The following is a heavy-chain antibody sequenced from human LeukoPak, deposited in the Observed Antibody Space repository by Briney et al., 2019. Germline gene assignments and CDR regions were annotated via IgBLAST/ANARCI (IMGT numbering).Heavy chain of an antibody. CDR1: GGTFSSYA. J-gene: IGHJ4*02. Sequence: GSSVKVSCKASGGTFSSYAISWVRQAPGQGLEWMGRIIPIFGTANYAQKFQGRVTITTDESTSTVYMELSSLRSEDTAVYYCARDQEWLRFDYWGQGTLVTVSS. CDR2: IIPIFGTA. CDR3: ARDQEWLRFDY. D-gene: IGHD5-12*01. V-gene: IGHV1-69*05.